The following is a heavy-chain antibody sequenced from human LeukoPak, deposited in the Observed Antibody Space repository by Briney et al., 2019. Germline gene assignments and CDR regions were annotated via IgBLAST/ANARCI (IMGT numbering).Heavy chain of an antibody. CDR3: ARGYCSSTSCYTWDWFDP. Sequence: SETLSLTCTVSGGSISSGSYYWSWIRQPAGKGLEWIGRIYTSGSTNYNPSLKSRVTISVDTSKNQFSLKLSSVTAADTAVYYCARGYCSSTSCYTWDWFDPWGQGTLVTVSS. CDR1: GGSISSGSYY. CDR2: IYTSGST. J-gene: IGHJ5*02. D-gene: IGHD2-2*02. V-gene: IGHV4-61*02.